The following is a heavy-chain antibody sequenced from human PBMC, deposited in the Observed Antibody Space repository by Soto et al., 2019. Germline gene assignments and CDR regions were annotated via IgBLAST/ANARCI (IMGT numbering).Heavy chain of an antibody. Sequence: GGSLRLSCAASGFTFSSYAMVWVRQAPGKGLEWVSTITANSGSTAYGDSVKGRFTISRDNSKSTLYLQMNSLRVEDTAVYFCAKDRRAGGNYGFYSDFWGQGALVTVSS. CDR1: GFTFSSYA. CDR3: AKDRRAGGNYGFYSDF. D-gene: IGHD1-7*01. CDR2: ITANSGST. J-gene: IGHJ4*02. V-gene: IGHV3-23*01.